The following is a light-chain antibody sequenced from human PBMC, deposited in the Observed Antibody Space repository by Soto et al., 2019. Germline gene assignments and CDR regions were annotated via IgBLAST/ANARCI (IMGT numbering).Light chain of an antibody. CDR1: QSVSASY. CDR2: GAS. J-gene: IGKJ2*02. V-gene: IGKV3-20*01. Sequence: ENVLTQSPGMVSLTAGEGVTLSCRASQSVSASYFAWYQQRPGQAPRLLIYGASNRATGIPDRFSGSGSGTDFTLTISRLEPEDFVVYYCHQYGTSPCTFGQGTKLEIK. CDR3: HQYGTSPCT.